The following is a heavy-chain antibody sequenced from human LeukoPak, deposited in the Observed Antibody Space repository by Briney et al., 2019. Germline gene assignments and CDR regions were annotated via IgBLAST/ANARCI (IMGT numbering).Heavy chain of an antibody. CDR3: AKVVAAAGNGY. Sequence: PGGSLRLSCAASGFTFSSYSMNWVRQAPGKGLECVTAISGSGGSTYYADSVKGRFTISRDNSKNTLYLQMNSLRAEDTAVYYYAKVVAAAGNGYWGQGTLVTASS. CDR1: GFTFSSYS. V-gene: IGHV3-23*01. J-gene: IGHJ4*02. CDR2: ISGSGGST. D-gene: IGHD6-13*01.